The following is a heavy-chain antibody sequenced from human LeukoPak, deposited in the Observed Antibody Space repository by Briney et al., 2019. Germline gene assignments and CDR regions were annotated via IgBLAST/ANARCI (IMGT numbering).Heavy chain of an antibody. V-gene: IGHV3-48*03. CDR1: GFTFSSYE. D-gene: IGHD6-6*01. CDR2: ISSSGGTI. Sequence: PGGSLRLSCAASGFTFSSYEMTWVRQAPGKGLEWVSYISSSGGTIYYADSVKGRFTISRDNAKNSLYLQLNSLRAEDTAVYYCARAMYTTSSGYDYWGQGTLVTVS. CDR3: ARAMYTTSSGYDY. J-gene: IGHJ4*02.